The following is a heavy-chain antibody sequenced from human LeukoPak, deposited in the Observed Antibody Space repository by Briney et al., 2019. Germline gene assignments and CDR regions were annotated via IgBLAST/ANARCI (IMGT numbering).Heavy chain of an antibody. CDR2: IHNSGTT. Sequence: SETLSLTCTVSGASISSHYWTWIRQPAGKGLEWIGRIHNSGTTNYNPSLKSRVTISVDTSRNQFSLKLTSVTAADTAVYYCARDRAAARRRRGGDFDYWGQGTLVTASS. J-gene: IGHJ4*02. V-gene: IGHV4-4*07. D-gene: IGHD6-13*01. CDR1: GASISSHY. CDR3: ARDRAAARRRRGGDFDY.